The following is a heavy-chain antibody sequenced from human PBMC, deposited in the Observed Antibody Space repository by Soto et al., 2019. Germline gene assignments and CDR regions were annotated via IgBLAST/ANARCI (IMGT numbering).Heavy chain of an antibody. Sequence: SETLSLTCTVSGGSISSGGYYWSWILQHPGKGLEWIGYIYYSGSTYYNPSLKSRVTISVDTSKNQFSLKLSSVTAADTAVYYCARVRAVATSFDYWGQGTLVTVSS. V-gene: IGHV4-31*03. D-gene: IGHD5-12*01. CDR3: ARVRAVATSFDY. CDR1: GGSISSGGYY. J-gene: IGHJ4*02. CDR2: IYYSGST.